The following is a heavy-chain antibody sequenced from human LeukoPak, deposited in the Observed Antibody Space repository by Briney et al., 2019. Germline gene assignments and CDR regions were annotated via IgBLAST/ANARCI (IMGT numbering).Heavy chain of an antibody. V-gene: IGHV1-8*03. D-gene: IGHD3-3*01. J-gene: IGHJ6*03. CDR2: MNPNSGNT. CDR1: GYTFTSYD. CDR3: ARGTIFMDV. Sequence: ASXXVXCKASGYTFTSYDINWVRQATGQGREWMGWMNPNSGNTGYAQKFQGRGTITRNKYISTAYMELSSLRSEDTAVYYCARGTIFMDVWGKGTTVTVSS.